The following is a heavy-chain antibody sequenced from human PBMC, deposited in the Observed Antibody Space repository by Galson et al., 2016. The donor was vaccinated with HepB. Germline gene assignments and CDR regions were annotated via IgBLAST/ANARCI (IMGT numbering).Heavy chain of an antibody. CDR3: ARDHCTGGVCYSSPWYYGMDV. D-gene: IGHD2-8*02. CDR1: GGSISSGYYY. J-gene: IGHJ6*02. CDR2: ISYSGST. Sequence: TLSLTCTVSGGSISSGYYYWSWIRQLPGKGLEWIGYISYSGSTDYNPSLQSRVTISADTSKNQLSLMLSSVTAADTAVYFCARDHCTGGVCYSSPWYYGMDVWGQGTLVTVSS. V-gene: IGHV4-31*03.